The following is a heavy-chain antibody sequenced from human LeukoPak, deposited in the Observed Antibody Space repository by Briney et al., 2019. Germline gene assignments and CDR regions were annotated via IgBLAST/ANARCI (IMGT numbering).Heavy chain of an antibody. CDR3: AREYRGSRRSDAFDI. Sequence: GGSLRLSCAVSGFTVSSNYMSWVRQAPGKGLEWVSVIYSSGSTYYADSVKGRFTISRDNSKNTLYLQMNSLRAEDTAVYYCAREYRGSRRSDAFDIWGQGTMVTVSS. J-gene: IGHJ3*02. CDR1: GFTVSSNY. D-gene: IGHD3-10*01. V-gene: IGHV3-53*01. CDR2: IYSSGST.